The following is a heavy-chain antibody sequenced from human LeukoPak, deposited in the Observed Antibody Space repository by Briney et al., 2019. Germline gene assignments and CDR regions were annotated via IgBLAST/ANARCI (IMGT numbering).Heavy chain of an antibody. J-gene: IGHJ4*02. CDR2: INPSGGT. D-gene: IGHD6-13*01. CDR1: GYTFSIYN. CDR3: AREGVAGTGLDY. Sequence: ASVKVSCKASGYTFSIYNMHWVRQAPGQGLEWMGIINPSGGTSYAQKLQGRITMTRDTSTVYMELSSLRSEDTAVYYCAREGVAGTGLDYWGQGTLVTVSS. V-gene: IGHV1-46*01.